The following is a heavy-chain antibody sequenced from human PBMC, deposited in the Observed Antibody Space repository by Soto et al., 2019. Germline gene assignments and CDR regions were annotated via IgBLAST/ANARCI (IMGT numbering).Heavy chain of an antibody. CDR1: GGYLSSYY. D-gene: IGHD2-15*01. CDR3: ARDATLRH. J-gene: IGHJ4*01. CDR2: VDYTGNT. Sequence: SETLSFPCTVSGGYLSSYYLSWIRQPPGKGLEWIGFVDYTGNTNYNPSLRSRLSISIDTSKNQFSLQLSSVIAADTAIYYCARDATLRHWGHGTLVTVSS. V-gene: IGHV4-59*01.